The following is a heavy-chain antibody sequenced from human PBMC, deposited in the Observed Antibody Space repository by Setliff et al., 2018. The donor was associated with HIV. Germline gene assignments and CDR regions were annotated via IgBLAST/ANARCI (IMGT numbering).Heavy chain of an antibody. CDR1: GGSISAYY. V-gene: IGHV4-59*01. J-gene: IGHJ6*02. Sequence: SETLSLTCNVSGGSISAYYWSWVRQPPGKRLEWIGYIYSNGGTAYNPSLKSRVTISVDTSKNQFSLKLTSVTAADTAVYYCARDVEHMMDVWGQGTTVTVSS. CDR3: ARDVEHMMDV. CDR2: IYSNGGT.